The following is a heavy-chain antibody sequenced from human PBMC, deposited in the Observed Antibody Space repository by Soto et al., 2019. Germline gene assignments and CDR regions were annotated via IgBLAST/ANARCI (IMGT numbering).Heavy chain of an antibody. D-gene: IGHD2-2*01. V-gene: IGHV4-59*08. CDR1: GGSISSYY. CDR2: IYYSGST. CDR3: ARLIALVPAARNWFDP. J-gene: IGHJ5*02. Sequence: SETLSLTCTVSGGSISSYYWSWIRQPPGKGLEWIGYIYYSGSTNYNPSLKSRVTISVDTSKNQFSLKLSSVTAADTAVYYCARLIALVPAARNWFDPWGQGTLVTVSS.